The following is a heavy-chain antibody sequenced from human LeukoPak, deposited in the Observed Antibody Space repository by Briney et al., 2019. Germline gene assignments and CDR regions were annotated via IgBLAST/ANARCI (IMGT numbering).Heavy chain of an antibody. CDR1: GFTFSGSA. CDR3: ATDPYSFHCSSSSCYGDSYYYYMDV. V-gene: IGHV3-73*01. D-gene: IGHD2-2*01. J-gene: IGHJ6*03. CDR2: IRSKANSYAT. Sequence: GGSLRLSCAASGFTFSGSAMHWVRQASGKGLEWVGRIRSKANSYATAYAASVKGRFTISRDDSKNTAYLQMNSLRAEDTAVYYCATDPYSFHCSSSSCYGDSYYYYMDVWGKGTTVTVSS.